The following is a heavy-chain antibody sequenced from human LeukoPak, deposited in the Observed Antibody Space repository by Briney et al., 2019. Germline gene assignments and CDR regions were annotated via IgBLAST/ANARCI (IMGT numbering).Heavy chain of an antibody. J-gene: IGHJ4*02. D-gene: IGHD4-17*01. Sequence: APLKVSCKASGYTFTNYHINWVRQAPGQGLEWMGWINPNTGDRGYAQKFQGRVSITSDTSISTAYMELGSPRSEDTAVYFCARTTSLTASGYDYWGQGTLVTVSS. CDR2: INPNTGDR. V-gene: IGHV1-8*03. CDR3: ARTTSLTASGYDY. CDR1: GYTFTNYH.